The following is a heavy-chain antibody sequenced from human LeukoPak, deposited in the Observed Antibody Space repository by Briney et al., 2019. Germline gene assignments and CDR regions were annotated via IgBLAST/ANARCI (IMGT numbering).Heavy chain of an antibody. D-gene: IGHD6-19*01. CDR3: ARDRYSSAWYEE. J-gene: IGHJ4*02. Sequence: GESLKISCTASAFTFSSYWMHWVRQAPGKGLVWVSHINSGGSSTSYADSVKGRFTISRDNAKNTLYLQMNSLRAEDTAVYYCARDRYSSAWYEEWGQGTLVTVSS. V-gene: IGHV3-74*01. CDR2: INSGGSST. CDR1: AFTFSSYW.